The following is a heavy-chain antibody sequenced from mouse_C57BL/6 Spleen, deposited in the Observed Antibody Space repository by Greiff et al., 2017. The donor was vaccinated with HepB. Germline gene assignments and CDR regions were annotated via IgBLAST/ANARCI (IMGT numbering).Heavy chain of an antibody. CDR3: AVYENDEGTWFAY. Sequence: VQLQQSGPELVKPGASVKISCKASGYTFTDYYMNWVKQSHGKSLEWIGDINPNNGGTSYNQKFKGKATLTVDKSSSTAYMALRSLTSEDSADYYSAVYENDEGTWFAYWGQGTLVTVSA. CDR2: INPNNGGT. V-gene: IGHV1-26*01. D-gene: IGHD2-4*01. CDR1: GYTFTDYY. J-gene: IGHJ3*01.